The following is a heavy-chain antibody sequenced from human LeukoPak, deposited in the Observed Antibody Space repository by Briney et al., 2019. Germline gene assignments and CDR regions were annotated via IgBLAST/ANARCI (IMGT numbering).Heavy chain of an antibody. CDR3: ANVVVAVSNWFDP. D-gene: IGHD2-21*01. CDR1: GLTFSSYA. J-gene: IGHJ5*02. Sequence: GGSLRLSCAASGLTFSSYAMNWVRQTPGKGLEWVSTISGSGGSTYYADSVKGRFTISRDNSKNTLYLQMNSLRDEDTAVYYCANVVVAVSNWFDPWGQGTLVTVSS. V-gene: IGHV3-23*01. CDR2: ISGSGGST.